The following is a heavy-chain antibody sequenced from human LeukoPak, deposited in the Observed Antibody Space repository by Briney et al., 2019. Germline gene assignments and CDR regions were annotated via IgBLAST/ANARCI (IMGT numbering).Heavy chain of an antibody. D-gene: IGHD6-13*01. CDR1: GYTFTSYG. CDR3: ARGGYSSTLYGRYQH. V-gene: IGHV1-18*01. J-gene: IGHJ1*01. CDR2: ISAYNGNT. Sequence: ASVKVSCKASGYTFTSYGISWVRQAPGQGLEWMGWISAYNGNTNYAQKFQGRVTMTRDTSISTAYMELSRLRSDDTAMYYCARGGYSSTLYGRYQHWGQGTLVTVSP.